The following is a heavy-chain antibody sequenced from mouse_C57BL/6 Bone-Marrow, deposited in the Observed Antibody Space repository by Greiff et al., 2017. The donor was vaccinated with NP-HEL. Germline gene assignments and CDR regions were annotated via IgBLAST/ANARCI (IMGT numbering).Heavy chain of an antibody. CDR2: INPNNGGT. D-gene: IGHD1-1*01. CDR3: ARRGTTVVADWYFDV. V-gene: IGHV1-18*01. Sequence: VQLQQSGPELVKPGASVKIPCKASGYTFTDYNMDWVKQSPGKSLEWIGDINPNNGGTIYNQKFKGKATLTVDKSSSTAYMELRSLTSEDTAVYYCARRGTTVVADWYFDVWGTGTTVTVSS. CDR1: GYTFTDYN. J-gene: IGHJ1*03.